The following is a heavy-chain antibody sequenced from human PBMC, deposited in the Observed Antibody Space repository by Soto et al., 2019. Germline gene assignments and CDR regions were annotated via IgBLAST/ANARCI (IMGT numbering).Heavy chain of an antibody. CDR1: GGSISSGGYY. CDR3: ARSEGDYIDY. V-gene: IGHV4-31*03. J-gene: IGHJ4*02. Sequence: SETLSLTCTVSGGSISSGGYYWSWIRQHPGKGLEWIGYIYYSGSTYYNPSLKSRVTISVDTSKNQFSLELSSVTAADTAVYYCARSEGDYIDYWGQGTLVTVSS. CDR2: IYYSGST.